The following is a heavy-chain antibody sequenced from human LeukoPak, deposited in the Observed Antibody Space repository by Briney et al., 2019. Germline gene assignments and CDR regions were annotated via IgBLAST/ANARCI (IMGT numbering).Heavy chain of an antibody. CDR1: GYTFTSYD. V-gene: IGHV1-8*03. J-gene: IGHJ6*03. CDR2: MNPNSGNT. CDR3: ARAKEGGYSYGDYYYYMDV. Sequence: ASVKVSCKASGYTFTSYDINWVRQATGQGLERMGWMNPNSGNTGYAQKFQGRVTITRNTSISTAYMELSSLRSEDTAVYYCARAKEGGYSYGDYYYYMDVWGKGTTVTVSS. D-gene: IGHD5-18*01.